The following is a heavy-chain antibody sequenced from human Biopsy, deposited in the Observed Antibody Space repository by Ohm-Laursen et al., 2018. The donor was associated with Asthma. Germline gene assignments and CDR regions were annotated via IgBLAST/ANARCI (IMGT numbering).Heavy chain of an antibody. V-gene: IGHV3-53*01. Sequence: GSLRLSCAASGFTVSTNGMSWVRQPPGKGLEWVSVIYSGGGTYYADSVKGRFSISRDNSKNTLPLQMNSLRAEDTAVYYCARAYGGSFFSGSFDIWGQGTMVTVSS. CDR1: GFTVSTNG. CDR2: IYSGGGT. J-gene: IGHJ3*02. D-gene: IGHD4-23*01. CDR3: ARAYGGSFFSGSFDI.